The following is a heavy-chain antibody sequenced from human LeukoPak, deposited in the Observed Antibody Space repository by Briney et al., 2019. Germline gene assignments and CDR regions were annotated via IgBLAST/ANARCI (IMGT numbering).Heavy chain of an antibody. J-gene: IGHJ4*02. Sequence: ASVKVSCKASGYTFTGYAINWVRQAPGQGLEWMGWINTNTGNPTYAQGFTGRFVFSLDTSVSTAYLQISNLEAEDTAVYFCARLIYVDYVFFDYWGQGTLVTVSS. CDR1: GYTFTGYA. V-gene: IGHV7-4-1*02. CDR2: INTNTGNP. D-gene: IGHD4-17*01. CDR3: ARLIYVDYVFFDY.